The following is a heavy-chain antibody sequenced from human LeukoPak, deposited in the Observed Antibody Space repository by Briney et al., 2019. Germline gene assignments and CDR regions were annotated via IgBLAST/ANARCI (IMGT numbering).Heavy chain of an antibody. CDR3: ARAPYYGYSDY. Sequence: PSETLSLTCAVYGGSFSGYYWSWIRQPPGKGLEWIGEINHSGSTNYNPSLKSRVTISVDTSKNQFSLKLSSVTAADTAVYYCARAPYYGYSDYWGQGTLVTVSS. V-gene: IGHV4-34*01. J-gene: IGHJ4*02. D-gene: IGHD4-17*01. CDR1: GGSFSGYY. CDR2: INHSGST.